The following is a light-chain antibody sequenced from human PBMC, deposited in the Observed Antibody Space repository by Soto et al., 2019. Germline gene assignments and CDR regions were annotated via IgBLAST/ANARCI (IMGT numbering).Light chain of an antibody. CDR3: QQYGTSEII. V-gene: IGKV3-20*01. CDR1: QSVNHN. J-gene: IGKJ5*01. Sequence: VMTQSPDTLSASPGERVSLSCRASQSVNHNLAWYQRKPGQAPRLLIYDTSSRATGVPDRYSASGSGTDFTLTISRLEPEDFAVFFCQQYGTSEIIFGQGTRLEIK. CDR2: DTS.